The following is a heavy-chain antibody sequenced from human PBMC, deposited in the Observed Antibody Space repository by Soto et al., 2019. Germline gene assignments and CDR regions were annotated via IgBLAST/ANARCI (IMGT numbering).Heavy chain of an antibody. Sequence: QVQLVESGGGVVQPGRSLRLYGAASGFTFSSYAMHWVRQAPGKGLESVAVISNDGSNRYYADSVKGRFTISRDNSKNTLYLQMNSLRAEDTAVYYCARVVIFGVVATSGMDVWGQGTTVTVSS. CDR3: ARVVIFGVVATSGMDV. V-gene: IGHV3-30-3*01. CDR2: ISNDGSNR. J-gene: IGHJ6*02. D-gene: IGHD3-3*01. CDR1: GFTFSSYA.